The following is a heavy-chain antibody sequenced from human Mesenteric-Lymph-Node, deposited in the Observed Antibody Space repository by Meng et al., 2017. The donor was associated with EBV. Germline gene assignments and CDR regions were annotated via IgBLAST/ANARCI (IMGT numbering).Heavy chain of an antibody. CDR1: GGSISGYY. CDR2: IYHDGST. V-gene: IGHV4-59*01. J-gene: IGHJ4*02. D-gene: IGHD6-13*01. CDR3: ARESGQHLL. Sequence: QVQLKEPGPGLVKPSETLSLTCSVSGGSISGYYWSWIRQPPGKGLEWIGDIYHDGSTSYNPSLRSRVSIAVDTSKDQFSLKLSSVTAADTAVYYCARESGQHLLWGQGNLVTVSS.